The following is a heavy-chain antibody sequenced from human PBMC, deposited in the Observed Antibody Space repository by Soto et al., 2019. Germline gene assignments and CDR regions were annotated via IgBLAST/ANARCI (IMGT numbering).Heavy chain of an antibody. CDR1: GGTFSSYA. CDR2: IIPIFGTA. V-gene: IGHV1-69*01. Sequence: QVQLVQSGAEVKKPGSSVKVSCKASGGTFSSYAISWVRQAPGQGLEWMGGIIPIFGTANYAQKFQGRVTITGDESTSTAYMELSSVRSEDTAMYYCARPQGYYGSGNWFYYYGMDVWGQGTTVTVSS. CDR3: ARPQGYYGSGNWFYYYGMDV. D-gene: IGHD3-10*01. J-gene: IGHJ6*02.